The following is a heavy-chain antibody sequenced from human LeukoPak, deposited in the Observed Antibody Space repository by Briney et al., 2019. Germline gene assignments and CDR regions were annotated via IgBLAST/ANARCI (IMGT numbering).Heavy chain of an antibody. D-gene: IGHD6-13*01. CDR3: ARGGGYSSSWYKPDGAFNI. J-gene: IGHJ3*02. V-gene: IGHV3-66*01. Sequence: GGSLRLSCAASGFIVSSKYMSWVRQAPGKGLEWVSVIYSGGSTYYADSVKGRFTISRDNSKNTLYLQMNSLRAEDTAVYYCARGGGYSSSWYKPDGAFNIWGQGTMVTVSS. CDR1: GFIVSSKY. CDR2: IYSGGST.